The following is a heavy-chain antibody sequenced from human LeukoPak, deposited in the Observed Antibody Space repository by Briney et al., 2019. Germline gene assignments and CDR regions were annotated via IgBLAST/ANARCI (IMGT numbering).Heavy chain of an antibody. Sequence: ASVKVSCKASGHTFTGYYMHGVRQAPGQGLEWMGWINPNSGGTNYAQKFQGRVTMTRDTSISTAYMELSRLRSDDTAVYYCARGSSSWPKYYFDYWGQGTLVTVSS. J-gene: IGHJ4*02. CDR2: INPNSGGT. V-gene: IGHV1-2*02. D-gene: IGHD6-13*01. CDR1: GHTFTGYY. CDR3: ARGSSSWPKYYFDY.